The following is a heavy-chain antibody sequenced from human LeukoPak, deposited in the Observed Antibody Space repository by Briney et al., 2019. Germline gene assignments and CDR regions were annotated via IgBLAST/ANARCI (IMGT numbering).Heavy chain of an antibody. V-gene: IGHV1-69*01. CDR3: AKGYSCGRPSI. CDR1: GGTFSNYA. D-gene: IGHD5-18*01. Sequence: GASVKVSCKASGGTFSNYAISWVRQAPGQGLEWMGGIIPIFGTANYTQNFQGRVTITADESTSTAYMELSSLRSEDTAVYYCAKGYSCGRPSIWGQGTMVTVSS. CDR2: IIPIFGTA. J-gene: IGHJ3*02.